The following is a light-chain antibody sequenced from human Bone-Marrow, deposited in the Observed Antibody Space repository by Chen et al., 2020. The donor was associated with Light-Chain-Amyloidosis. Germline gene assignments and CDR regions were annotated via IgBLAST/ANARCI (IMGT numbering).Light chain of an antibody. CDR2: EAS. CDR1: QSVGNL. CDR3: QQRNSWPLT. V-gene: IGKV3-11*01. J-gene: IGKJ4*01. Sequence: EIVLTQSPATLSLSPVERVTHSCRASQSVGNLLAWYQQKPGQAPRLVVYEASNRATGIPTRFSGSGSGTDFTLPLSSLEPEDSEVYYCQQRNSWPLTFGGGTKVEIQ.